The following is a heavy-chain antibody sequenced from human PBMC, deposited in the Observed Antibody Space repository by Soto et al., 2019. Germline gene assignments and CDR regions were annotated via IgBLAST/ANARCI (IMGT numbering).Heavy chain of an antibody. D-gene: IGHD3-16*01. Sequence: GESLKISCKGSGYSFTSYWISWVRQMPWKGLEWMGIIDPSDSYTNYSPSFQGHVTISADKSISTAYLQWSSLKASHTAMYYCAKQVRGRDGNNTNNNTGMDVWGQGTTVTVSS. CDR1: GYSFTSYW. J-gene: IGHJ6*02. V-gene: IGHV5-10-1*01. CDR3: AKQVRGRDGNNTNNNTGMDV. CDR2: IDPSDSYT.